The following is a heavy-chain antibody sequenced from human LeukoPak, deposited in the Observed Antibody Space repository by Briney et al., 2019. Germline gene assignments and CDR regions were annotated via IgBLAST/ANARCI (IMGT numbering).Heavy chain of an antibody. V-gene: IGHV1-2*02. CDR2: INPNSGGT. D-gene: IGHD3-10*01. J-gene: IGHJ6*02. Sequence: ASLKVSCKASCYSFTSYGISWVRQALGQGPVWMVWINPNSGGTNYAQTFQGRVTMTRDTTISTAYMELSRLRSDDTAVYYCARDLWLGELYYGMDVWGQGTTVTVSS. CDR1: CYSFTSYG. CDR3: ARDLWLGELYYGMDV.